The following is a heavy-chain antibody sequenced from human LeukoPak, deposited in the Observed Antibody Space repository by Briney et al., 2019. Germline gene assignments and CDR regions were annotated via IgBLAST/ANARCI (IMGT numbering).Heavy chain of an antibody. CDR3: ARDASALY. CDR2: IKPDGSEK. Sequence: GGSLRLSCAASGLIFSKYWMTWVRQAPGKGLEWVASIKPDGSEKYYLDSVKGRFTISRDNSRDSLYLQMTSLRDDDTSVYYCARDASALYWGRGTPVTVSS. J-gene: IGHJ4*02. V-gene: IGHV3-7*01. CDR1: GLIFSKYW. D-gene: IGHD6-19*01.